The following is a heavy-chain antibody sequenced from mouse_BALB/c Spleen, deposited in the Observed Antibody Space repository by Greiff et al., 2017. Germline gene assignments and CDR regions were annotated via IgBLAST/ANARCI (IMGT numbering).Heavy chain of an antibody. CDR1: GFNIKDYY. Sequence: EVQLQQSGAELVRSGASVKLSCTASGFNIKDYYMHWVKQRPEQGLEWIGWIDPENGDTEYAPKFQGKATMTADTSSNTAYLQLSSLTSEDTAVYYCNAYVPGAMDYWGQGTSVTVSS. D-gene: IGHD5-1*01. V-gene: IGHV14-4*02. CDR3: NAYVPGAMDY. J-gene: IGHJ4*01. CDR2: IDPENGDT.